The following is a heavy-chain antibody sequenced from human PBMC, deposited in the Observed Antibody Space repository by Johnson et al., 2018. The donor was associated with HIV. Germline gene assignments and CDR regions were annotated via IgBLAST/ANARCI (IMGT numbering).Heavy chain of an antibody. CDR2: ISYDGSNK. V-gene: IGHV3-30*04. CDR3: ARGGNCFLNAFDV. Sequence: VQLVESGGGVVQPGRSLRLSCAASGFTFSSYAMHWVRQAPGKGLEWVAVISYDGSNKYYADSVKGRFTISRDNSKNTLYLQMNSLRAEDTAVYYCARGGNCFLNAFDVWGQGTMVTVSS. CDR1: GFTFSSYA. D-gene: IGHD2-15*01. J-gene: IGHJ3*01.